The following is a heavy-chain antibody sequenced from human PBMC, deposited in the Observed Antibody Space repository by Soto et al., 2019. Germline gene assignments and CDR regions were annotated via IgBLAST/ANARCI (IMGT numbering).Heavy chain of an antibody. V-gene: IGHV3-66*01. J-gene: IGHJ5*02. CDR1: GFTVSSNY. Sequence: EVQLVESGGGLVQPGGSLRLSCAASGFTVSSNYMSWVRQAPGKGLEWVSVIYSGGSTYYADSVKGRFTISRDNSKNTLYLQMNILRAEDTAVYYCARMWDSSGYSGWFDPWGQGTLVTVSS. CDR3: ARMWDSSGYSGWFDP. D-gene: IGHD3-22*01. CDR2: IYSGGST.